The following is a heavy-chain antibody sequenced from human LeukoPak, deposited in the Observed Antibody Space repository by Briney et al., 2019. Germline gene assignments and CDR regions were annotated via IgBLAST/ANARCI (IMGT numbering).Heavy chain of an antibody. CDR1: GXTFSSYA. D-gene: IGHD3-10*01. CDR3: ARDIGRFGELSPIDY. V-gene: IGHV3-30-3*01. CDR2: ISYDGGNK. Sequence: GRSLRLSCAASGXTFSSYAMHWVRQAPGKGLEWVAIISYDGGNKYYADSVKGRFTISRDNSKNTLYLQMNSLRAEDTAVYYCARDIGRFGELSPIDYWGQGTLVTVSS. J-gene: IGHJ4*02.